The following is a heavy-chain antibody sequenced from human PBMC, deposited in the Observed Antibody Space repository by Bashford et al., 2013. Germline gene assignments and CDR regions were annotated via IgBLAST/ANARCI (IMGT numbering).Heavy chain of an antibody. CDR1: GFTFSSCG. Sequence: GSLRLSCEASGFTFSSCGMAWVRQAPGKDLEWVSAISKSGDATYYADSVKGRFTISRDNSMNTLYLQMNSLRAEDTAVYYCAKGDGITIFGVAQIDYWGQGTLVTVSS. CDR3: AKGDGITIFGVAQIDY. D-gene: IGHD3-3*01. CDR2: ISKSGDAT. J-gene: IGHJ4*02. V-gene: IGHV3-23*01.